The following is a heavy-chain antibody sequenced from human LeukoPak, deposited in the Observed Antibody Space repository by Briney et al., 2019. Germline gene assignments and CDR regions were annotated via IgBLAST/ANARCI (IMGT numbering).Heavy chain of an antibody. D-gene: IGHD3-3*01. CDR2: ISDSGGFT. CDR3: AKDYDFWSGYYFDY. J-gene: IGHJ4*02. Sequence: PGGSLRLSCAASGFSFSTFSMSWVRQASGKGLEWVSTISDSGGFTDYADSVKGRFTISRDNSKNTLYLQMNSLRAEDTAVYYCAKDYDFWSGYYFDYWGQGTLVTVSS. V-gene: IGHV3-23*01. CDR1: GFSFSTFS.